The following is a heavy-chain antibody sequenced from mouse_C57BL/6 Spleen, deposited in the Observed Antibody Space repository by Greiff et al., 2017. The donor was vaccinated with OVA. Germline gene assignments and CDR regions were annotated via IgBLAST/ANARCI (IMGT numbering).Heavy chain of an antibody. D-gene: IGHD4-1*01. CDR1: GYTFTDYY. CDR2: INPNNGGT. CDR3: ARTGTERYAMDY. Sequence: EVQLQQSGPELVKPGASVKISCKASGYTFTDYYMNWVKQSHGKSLEWIGDINPNNGGTSYNQKFKGKATLTVDKSSSTAYMELRSLTSEDSAVYYCARTGTERYAMDYWGQGTSVTVSS. J-gene: IGHJ4*01. V-gene: IGHV1-26*01.